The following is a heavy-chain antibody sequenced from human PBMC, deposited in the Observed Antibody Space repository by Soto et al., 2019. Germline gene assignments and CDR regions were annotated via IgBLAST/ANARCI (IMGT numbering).Heavy chain of an antibody. Sequence: EVQLVESGGGLVKPGGCLRLSCATSGFTFSNAWMNWVRQAPGKGLEWVGRIKSKTNGGTTDYAAPVKDRFTISRDDSKNTLYLQMTSLKIEDTALYYCPTDVIWFGKFQPASGQWGQGTLVTVSS. D-gene: IGHD3-10*01. J-gene: IGHJ4*02. CDR1: GFTFSNAW. CDR2: IKSKTNGGTT. CDR3: PTDVIWFGKFQPASGQ. V-gene: IGHV3-15*07.